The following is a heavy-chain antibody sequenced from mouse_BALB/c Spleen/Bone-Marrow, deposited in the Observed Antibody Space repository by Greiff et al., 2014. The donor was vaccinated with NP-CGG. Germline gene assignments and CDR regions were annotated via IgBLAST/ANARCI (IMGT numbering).Heavy chain of an antibody. CDR2: IHYSGST. CDR1: GYSITSGYS. CDR3: AREGAYYRYDYAMDY. Sequence: DVHLVESGPDLVKPSQSLSLTCTVTGYSITSGYSWHWIRQFPGNKLEWMGYIHYSGSTNYNPSLKSRISITRDTSKNQFFLQLNSVTTEDTATYYCAREGAYYRYDYAMDYWGQGTSVTVSS. V-gene: IGHV3-1*02. J-gene: IGHJ4*01. D-gene: IGHD2-14*01.